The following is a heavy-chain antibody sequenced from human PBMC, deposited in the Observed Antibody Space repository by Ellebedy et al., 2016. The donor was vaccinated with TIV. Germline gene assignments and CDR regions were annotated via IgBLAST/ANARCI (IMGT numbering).Heavy chain of an antibody. CDR3: TRENWYIDY. V-gene: IGHV3-7*04. Sequence: GESLKISCAASGFTFTTLWMSWVRQAPGKGLEWVANIKQDGSEMFYVDSVKGRFTISRDNAKNSLYLQMNSLRAEDTAVYYCTRENWYIDYWGQGTLVTVSP. D-gene: IGHD1-1*01. CDR1: GFTFTTLW. CDR2: IKQDGSEM. J-gene: IGHJ4*02.